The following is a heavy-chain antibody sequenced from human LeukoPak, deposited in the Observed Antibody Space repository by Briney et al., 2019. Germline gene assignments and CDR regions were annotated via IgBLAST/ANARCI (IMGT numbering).Heavy chain of an antibody. Sequence: GGSLRLSCAASGFTFTTYWMHWVRQAPGKGLEWVSRIKGDEMTTNYADSVEGRFTISRDNAKNTVYLEINSLRAEDTAVYYCARGGLFAYYFDYWGQEPWSPSPQ. D-gene: IGHD3-10*02. V-gene: IGHV3-74*01. CDR2: IKGDEMTT. J-gene: IGHJ4*01. CDR1: GFTFTTYW. CDR3: ARGGLFAYYFDY.